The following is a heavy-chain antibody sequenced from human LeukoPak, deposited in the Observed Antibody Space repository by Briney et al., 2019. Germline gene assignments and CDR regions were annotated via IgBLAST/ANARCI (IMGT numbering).Heavy chain of an antibody. CDR2: ISAYNGNT. Sequence: ASVKVSCXASGYTFTSNGISWVRQAPGQGLEWMGWISAYNGNTTYAQKLQGRVTMTTDTSTSPAYMELRSLRSDDAAVYYCARERNRIAARWFDPWGQGTLVTVSS. D-gene: IGHD6-6*01. J-gene: IGHJ5*02. CDR3: ARERNRIAARWFDP. V-gene: IGHV1-18*01. CDR1: GYTFTSNG.